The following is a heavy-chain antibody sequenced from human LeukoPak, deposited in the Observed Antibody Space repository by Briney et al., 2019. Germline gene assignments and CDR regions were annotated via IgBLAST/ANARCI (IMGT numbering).Heavy chain of an antibody. CDR2: ISYDGSNK. J-gene: IGHJ4*02. V-gene: IGHV3-30-3*01. CDR1: GFTFSSYA. D-gene: IGHD5-24*01. CDR3: ARAGGRDGYNFYYFDY. Sequence: GGSLRLSCAASGFTFSSYAMHWVRQAPGKGPEWVAVISYDGSNKYYADSVKGRFTISRDNSKNTLYLQMNSLRAEDTAVYYCARAGGRDGYNFYYFDYWGQGTLVTVSS.